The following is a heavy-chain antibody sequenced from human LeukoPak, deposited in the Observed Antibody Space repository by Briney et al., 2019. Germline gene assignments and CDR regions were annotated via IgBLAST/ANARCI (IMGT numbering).Heavy chain of an antibody. D-gene: IGHD2-2*01. CDR3: SAVDYYYYYMDV. V-gene: IGHV4-31*03. J-gene: IGHJ6*03. CDR2: IYYSGST. Sequence: SETLSLTCTVSGGSISSGGYYWSWLRQHPGKGLEWIGYIYYSGSTYYNPSLKSRVTISVDTSKNQFSLKLSSVTAADTAVYYYSAVDYYYYYMDVWGKGTTVTVSS. CDR1: GGSISSGGYY.